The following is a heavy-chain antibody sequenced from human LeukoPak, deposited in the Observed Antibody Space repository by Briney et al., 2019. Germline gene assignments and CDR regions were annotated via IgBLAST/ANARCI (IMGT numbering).Heavy chain of an antibody. J-gene: IGHJ4*02. D-gene: IGHD5-18*01. CDR3: AGVGYSYGSNYFDY. Sequence: PSETLSLTCTVSGGSISSSSYYWGWIRQPPGKGLEWIGSIYYSGSTYYNPSLKSRVTISVDTFKNQFSLKLSSVTAADTAVYYCAGVGYSYGSNYFDYWGQGTLVTVSS. CDR2: IYYSGST. V-gene: IGHV4-39*01. CDR1: GGSISSSSYY.